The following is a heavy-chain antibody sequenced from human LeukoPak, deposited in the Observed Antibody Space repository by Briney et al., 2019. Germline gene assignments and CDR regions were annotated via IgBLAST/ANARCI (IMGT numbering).Heavy chain of an antibody. D-gene: IGHD7-27*01. CDR3: ARQTLTGTASGYVAH. Sequence: SETLSLTCTVSGGSISSSAYYWGWIRQPPGEGLEWIGIISYSVSTYYNPSLKSRVTISVDTSKNEFSLRVTSVTAADTAVYYCARQTLTGTASGYVAHWGQGTLVSVSS. CDR1: GGSISSSAYY. J-gene: IGHJ4*02. V-gene: IGHV4-39*01. CDR2: ISYSVST.